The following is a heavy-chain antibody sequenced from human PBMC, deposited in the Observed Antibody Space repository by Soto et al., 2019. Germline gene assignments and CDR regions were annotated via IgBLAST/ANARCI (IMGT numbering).Heavy chain of an antibody. CDR3: AREPVDTAMSQLDP. D-gene: IGHD5-18*01. Sequence: PSETLSLTCTVSGGSISSGGYYWSWIRQHPGKCLEWIGYIYYSGSTYYNPSLKSRVTISVDTSKNQFSLKLSSVTAADTAVYYCAREPVDTAMSQLDPWGQGTLVTVSS. V-gene: IGHV4-31*03. CDR1: GGSISSGGYY. CDR2: IYYSGST. J-gene: IGHJ5*02.